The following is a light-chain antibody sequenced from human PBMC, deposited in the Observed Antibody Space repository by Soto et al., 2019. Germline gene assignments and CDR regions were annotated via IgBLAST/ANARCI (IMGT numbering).Light chain of an antibody. J-gene: IGKJ1*01. V-gene: IGKV3-11*01. CDR1: QSISSY. Sequence: EIVLTQLPATLSLSPGERATLSCRASQSISSYLAWYQQKPGQAPRLLIYDASTRATGFPARFSGNGSWTDFTCSMGSLEPEVFAVYYCQQRSEWPRTFGQGTKVDI. CDR2: DAS. CDR3: QQRSEWPRT.